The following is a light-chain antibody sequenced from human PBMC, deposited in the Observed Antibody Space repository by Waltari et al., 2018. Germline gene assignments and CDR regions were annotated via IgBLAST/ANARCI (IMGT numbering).Light chain of an antibody. CDR3: QQYFDSPLT. Sequence: DIQMTQSPSSLSASVGDRVTITCRASQSISSYLNWYQQKPGKAPKLLIYAASSLQSGVPSRFSGSGSGTDFTLTISSLQPEDAAVYYCQQYFDSPLTFGPGTRVEI. V-gene: IGKV1-39*01. CDR2: AAS. CDR1: QSISSY. J-gene: IGKJ3*01.